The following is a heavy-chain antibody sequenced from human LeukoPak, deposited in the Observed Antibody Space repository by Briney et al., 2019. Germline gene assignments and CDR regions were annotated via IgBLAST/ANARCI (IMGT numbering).Heavy chain of an antibody. CDR2: INHSGST. D-gene: IGHD3-10*01. CDR1: GGSISSYY. J-gene: IGHJ4*02. CDR3: ARHGRAYYYGSGNQYYFDY. Sequence: KPSETLSLTCTVSGGSISSYYWSWIRQPPGKGLEWIGEINHSGSTNYNPSLKSRVTISVDTSKNQFSLKLSSVTAADTAVYYCARHGRAYYYGSGNQYYFDYWGQGTLVTVSS. V-gene: IGHV4-34*01.